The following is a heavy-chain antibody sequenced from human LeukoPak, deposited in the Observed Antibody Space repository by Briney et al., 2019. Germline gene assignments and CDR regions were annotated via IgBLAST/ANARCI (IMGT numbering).Heavy chain of an antibody. Sequence: PGGSLRLSCAASGFTFDDYGMSWVRQAPGKGLEWVSVIYSGGSTYYADSVKGRFTISRDNSKNTLYLQMNSLRAEDTAVYYCARAWGSGSYYRDYWGQGTLVTVSS. J-gene: IGHJ4*02. CDR1: GFTFDDYG. CDR2: IYSGGST. V-gene: IGHV3-53*01. CDR3: ARAWGSGSYYRDY. D-gene: IGHD3-10*01.